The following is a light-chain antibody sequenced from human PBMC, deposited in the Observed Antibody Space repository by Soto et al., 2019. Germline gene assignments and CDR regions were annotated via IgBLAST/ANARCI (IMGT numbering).Light chain of an antibody. V-gene: IGKV1-9*01. CDR2: AAS. CDR1: QGISSY. Sequence: DIQMTQSPSSLSASVGDRVTITCRASQGISSYLAWYQQKPGKAPKLLISAASTLQSGVPSRFSGSGSGTDFTLSITSLQPEDSATYYCQQFNSQPFTFGGGTKVDIK. J-gene: IGKJ4*01. CDR3: QQFNSQPFT.